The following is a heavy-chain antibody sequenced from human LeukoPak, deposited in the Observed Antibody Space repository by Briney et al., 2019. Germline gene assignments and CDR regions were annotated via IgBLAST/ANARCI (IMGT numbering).Heavy chain of an antibody. CDR3: ANRETYYDGSGIEYAFDI. V-gene: IGHV3-23*01. CDR1: GFTFSSYP. Sequence: GGSLRLSCAASGFTFSSYPMSWVRQAPGKGLEWVSAISGSGGSTYYADSVKGRFTISRDNSKNTLYLQMNSLRAEDTAVYYCANRETYYDGSGIEYAFDIWGQGTMVTVSS. J-gene: IGHJ3*02. CDR2: ISGSGGST. D-gene: IGHD3-10*01.